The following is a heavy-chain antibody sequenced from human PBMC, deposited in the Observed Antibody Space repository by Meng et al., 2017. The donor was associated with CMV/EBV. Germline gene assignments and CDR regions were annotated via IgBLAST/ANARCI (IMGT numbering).Heavy chain of an antibody. CDR1: GYTFTGYY. CDR2: INPNSGGT. V-gene: IGHV1-2*02. Sequence: ASVKVSCKASGYTFTGYYMHWVRQAPGQGLEWMGWINPNSGGTNYAQKFQGRVTMTRDTSTSTVYMELSSLRSEDTAVYYCARDQSVRDFWSGYYNAEFYYYGMDVWGQGTTVTVSS. J-gene: IGHJ6*02. D-gene: IGHD3-3*01. CDR3: ARDQSVRDFWSGYYNAEFYYYGMDV.